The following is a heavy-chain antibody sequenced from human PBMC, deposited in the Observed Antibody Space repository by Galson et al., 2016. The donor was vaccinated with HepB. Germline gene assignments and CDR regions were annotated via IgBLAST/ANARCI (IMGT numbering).Heavy chain of an antibody. Sequence: SVKVSCKASGDTFSSHGISWVRQAPGQGLEWMGGIIPILGTPNYAQRFQDRVTITADESTSKVYMELSSLRSEETAVYYCAREGNRYSSHWHTHQKGTEYWYFDLWGRGTLVTVSS. CDR3: AREGNRYSSHWHTHQKGTEYWYFDL. J-gene: IGHJ2*01. CDR1: GDTFSSHG. CDR2: IIPILGTP. D-gene: IGHD6-13*01. V-gene: IGHV1-69*13.